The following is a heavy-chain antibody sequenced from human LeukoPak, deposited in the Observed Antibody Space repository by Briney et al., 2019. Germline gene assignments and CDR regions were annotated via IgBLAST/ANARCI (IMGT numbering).Heavy chain of an antibody. CDR1: GGTFSSYP. Sequence: SVKVSCKASGGTFSSYPVSWVRQAPGQGLEWMGGIIPIFDTPTYAQKFQGRVTITADESTSTAYMELSSLRSEDTAVYYCARVGSGYDSYWFDPWGQGTLVTVSS. J-gene: IGHJ5*02. CDR3: ARVGSGYDSYWFDP. V-gene: IGHV1-69*13. CDR2: IIPIFDTP. D-gene: IGHD5-12*01.